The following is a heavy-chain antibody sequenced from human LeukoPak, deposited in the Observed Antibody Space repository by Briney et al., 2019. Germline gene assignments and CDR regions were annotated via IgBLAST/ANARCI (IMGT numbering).Heavy chain of an antibody. V-gene: IGHV3-21*01. Sequence: GVTLSLSCAASGFTFSSYSMKWVRQAPGKAREWVLAISSSSSSIYYADSVKGRFTISRDNAKNSLYLQMNSLRAEDTAVYYCARVGLRDSSGYPLDYWGQGTLVTVSS. J-gene: IGHJ4*02. CDR3: ARVGLRDSSGYPLDY. D-gene: IGHD3-22*01. CDR2: ISSSSSSI. CDR1: GFTFSSYS.